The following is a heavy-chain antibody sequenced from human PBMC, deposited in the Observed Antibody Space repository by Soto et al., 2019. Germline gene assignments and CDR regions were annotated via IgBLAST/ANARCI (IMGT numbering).Heavy chain of an antibody. V-gene: IGHV1-18*01. CDR3: ARDLAWVCPGSGCYTNEGNYGMDG. J-gene: IGHJ6*02. Sequence: ALVQVSCKASGYTFARYGLSCVRQAPGPGLELIGWITVDNGNTKHTERVTEKLQGRVAMTKDTSTSTAYLELRSLTSDDTAVYHCARDLAWVCPGSGCYTNEGNYGMDGWGQGTTVTGS. CDR2: ITVDNGNT. D-gene: IGHD6-19*01. CDR1: GYTFARYG.